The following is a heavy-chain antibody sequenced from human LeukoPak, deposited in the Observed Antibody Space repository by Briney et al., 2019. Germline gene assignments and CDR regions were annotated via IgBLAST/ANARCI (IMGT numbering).Heavy chain of an antibody. V-gene: IGHV3-21*01. CDR3: ARDSPNEGILWWSIDY. CDR2: ISSSSSYI. J-gene: IGHJ4*02. D-gene: IGHD2-21*01. Sequence: GGSLRLSCAASGFSFTFYSMNWVRQAPGKGLEWVSSISSSSSYIYYADSVKGRFTISRDNAKNSLYLQMNSLRAEDTAVYYCARDSPNEGILWWSIDYWGQGTLVTVSS. CDR1: GFSFTFYS.